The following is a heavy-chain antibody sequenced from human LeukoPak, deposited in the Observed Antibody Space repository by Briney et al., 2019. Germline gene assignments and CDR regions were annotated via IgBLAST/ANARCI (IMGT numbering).Heavy chain of an antibody. V-gene: IGHV3-48*03. CDR3: ARGHVPDY. CDR1: GFTFSSYE. Sequence: PGGSLRLSCAASGFTFSSYEMNWVRQAPGKGLEWVSYISSSGGTTHYADSVKGRFTISRDNAKDSLYLQMNGLRAEDTAVYYCARGHVPDYWGQGTLVIVSS. CDR2: ISSSGGTT. J-gene: IGHJ4*02.